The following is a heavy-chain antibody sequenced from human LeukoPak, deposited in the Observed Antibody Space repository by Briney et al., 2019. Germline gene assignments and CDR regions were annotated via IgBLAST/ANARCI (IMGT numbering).Heavy chain of an antibody. V-gene: IGHV3-9*01. CDR2: IGWNSGSI. CDR1: GFTFSRHG. CDR3: VKAHIAYYDNSGYYFDY. J-gene: IGHJ4*02. D-gene: IGHD3-22*01. Sequence: GGSLRLSCAPSGFTFSRHGMHWVRQAPGKGLEWVSGIGWNSGSIGYADSVKGRFTISRDNAKNSLYLQMNSLRAEDTALYYCVKAHIAYYDNSGYYFDYWGQGTLVSVSS.